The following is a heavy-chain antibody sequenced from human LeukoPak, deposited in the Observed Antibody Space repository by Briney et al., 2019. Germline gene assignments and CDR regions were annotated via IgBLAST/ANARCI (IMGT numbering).Heavy chain of an antibody. CDR2: IYTSGST. J-gene: IGHJ5*02. Sequence: SETLSLTCTVSGGSISSGSYYWSWIRQPAGKGLEWTGRIYTSGSTNYNPSLKSRVTISVDTSKNQFSLKLSSVTAADTAVYYCARGPLVCSGGSCYNWFDPWGQGTLVTVSS. V-gene: IGHV4-61*02. CDR3: ARGPLVCSGGSCYNWFDP. D-gene: IGHD2-15*01. CDR1: GGSISSGSYY.